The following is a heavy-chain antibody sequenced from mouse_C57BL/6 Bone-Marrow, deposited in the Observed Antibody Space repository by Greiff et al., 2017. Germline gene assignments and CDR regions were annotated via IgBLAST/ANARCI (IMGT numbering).Heavy chain of an antibody. CDR2: IYPRSGNT. V-gene: IGHV1-81*01. CDR3: ARGNY. CDR1: GYTFTSYG. J-gene: IGHJ2*01. Sequence: VKLVESGAELARPGASVKLSCKASGYTFTSYGISWVKQRTGQGLGWIGEIYPRSGNTYYNEKFKGKATLTADKSSSTAYMELRSLTSEDSAVYFCARGNYWGQGTTLTVSS.